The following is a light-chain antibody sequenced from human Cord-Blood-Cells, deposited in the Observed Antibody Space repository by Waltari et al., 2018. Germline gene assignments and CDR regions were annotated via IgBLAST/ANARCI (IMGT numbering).Light chain of an antibody. CDR2: DVS. Sequence: QSPLTQPASVSGSPGQSLTISCTGTSSDAGGYNYVSWYQQHPGKAPKLMIYDVSNRPTGVSNRFSGSKSGNTASLTISGLQAEDEADYYCSSYTSSSTLFGTGTKVTVL. CDR1: SSDAGGYNY. CDR3: SSYTSSSTL. J-gene: IGLJ1*01. V-gene: IGLV2-14*01.